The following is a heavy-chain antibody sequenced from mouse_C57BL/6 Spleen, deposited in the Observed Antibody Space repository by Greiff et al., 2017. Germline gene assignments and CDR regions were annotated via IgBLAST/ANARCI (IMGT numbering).Heavy chain of an antibody. CDR3: ARRDSHYDSYQFAY. D-gene: IGHD2-3*01. Sequence: VKLMESGAELMKPGASVKLSCKATGYTFTGYWIEWVKQRPGHGLEWIGEILPGSGSTNYNEKFKGKATFTADTSSNTAYMQLSSLTTEDSAIYYCARRDSHYDSYQFAYWGQGTLVTVSA. CDR1: GYTFTGYW. J-gene: IGHJ3*01. V-gene: IGHV1-9*01. CDR2: ILPGSGST.